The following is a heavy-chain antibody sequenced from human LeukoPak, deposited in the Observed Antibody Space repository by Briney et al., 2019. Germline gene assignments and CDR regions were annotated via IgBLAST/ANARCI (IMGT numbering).Heavy chain of an antibody. V-gene: IGHV1-69*13. Sequence: SVKVSCKASGGTFSSYAISWVRQAPGQGLEWMGGIIPIFGTANYAQKFQGRVTITADESTSTAYMELSSLRSEDTAVYYCASYLPPGYEFWSCYPVDWGQGTLVTVSS. D-gene: IGHD3-3*01. CDR3: ASYLPPGYEFWSCYPVD. CDR1: GGTFSSYA. CDR2: IIPIFGTA. J-gene: IGHJ4*02.